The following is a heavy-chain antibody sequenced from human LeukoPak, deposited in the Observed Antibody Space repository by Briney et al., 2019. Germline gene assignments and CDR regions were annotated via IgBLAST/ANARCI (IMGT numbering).Heavy chain of an antibody. V-gene: IGHV4-59*08. CDR2: IYYSGST. D-gene: IGHD5-12*01. CDR1: GGSFSGYY. Sequence: PSETLSLTCAVYGGSFSGYYWSWIRQPPGKGLEWIGYIYYSGSTNYNPSLKSRVTISVDTSKNQFSLKLSSVTAADTAVYYCARGYSGYDYVADWGQGTLVTVSS. CDR3: ARGYSGYDYVAD. J-gene: IGHJ4*02.